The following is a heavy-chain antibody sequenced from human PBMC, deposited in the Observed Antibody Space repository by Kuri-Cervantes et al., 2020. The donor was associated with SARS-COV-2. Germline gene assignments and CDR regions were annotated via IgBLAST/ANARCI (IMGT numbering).Heavy chain of an antibody. J-gene: IGHJ4*02. V-gene: IGHV3-15*07. CDR3: VRDGYNWNFDY. CDR1: GFTFSNAW. CDR2: IKSKTDGGTT. D-gene: IGHD1-20*01. Sequence: GESPKISCAASGFTFSNAWMNWVRQAPGKGLEWVGRIKSKTDGGTTDYAAPVKGRFTISRDDSKNTLFLQMNSLRAEDTAVYYCVRDGYNWNFDYWGQGTLVTVSS.